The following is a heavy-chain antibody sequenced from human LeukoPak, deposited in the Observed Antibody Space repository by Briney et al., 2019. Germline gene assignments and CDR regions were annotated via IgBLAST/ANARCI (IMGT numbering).Heavy chain of an antibody. D-gene: IGHD6-19*01. CDR2: INPNSGGT. V-gene: IGHV1-2*02. J-gene: IGHJ4*02. CDR1: EYTFTGYY. Sequence: ASVKVSCKASEYTFTGYYMHWVRQAPGQGLEWMGWINPNSGGTNYAQKFQGRVTMTRDTSISTAYMELSRLRSDDTAVYYCAREIAVAGTDFDYWGQGTLVTVSS. CDR3: AREIAVAGTDFDY.